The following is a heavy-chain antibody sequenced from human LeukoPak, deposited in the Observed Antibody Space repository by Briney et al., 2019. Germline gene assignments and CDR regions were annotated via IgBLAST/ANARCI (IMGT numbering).Heavy chain of an antibody. V-gene: IGHV1-8*01. D-gene: IGHD3-22*01. Sequence: GASVKVSCKASGYTFTSYDINWVRQATGQGLELMGWMNPNSGNTGYAQKFQGRVTMTRDTSITTAYMDLSSLTSEATAVYYCATGYGYFSGLSTNDYWGQGTLVTVSS. CDR1: GYTFTSYD. J-gene: IGHJ4*02. CDR3: ATGYGYFSGLSTNDY. CDR2: MNPNSGNT.